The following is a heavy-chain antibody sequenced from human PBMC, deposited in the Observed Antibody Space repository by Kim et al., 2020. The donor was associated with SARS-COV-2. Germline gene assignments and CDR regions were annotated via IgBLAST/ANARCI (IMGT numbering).Heavy chain of an antibody. CDR2: NNSCSSTI. D-gene: IGHD3-16*02. Sequence: WGSYNNSCSSTIYYADSVTGRFTITRDNAKNSLYLQMNSLRDEDTAVYYCARGARDYIWVSYRYTQSHFWGQGTLVTVSS. V-gene: IGHV3-48*02. CDR3: ARGARDYIWVSYRYTQSHF. J-gene: IGHJ4*02.